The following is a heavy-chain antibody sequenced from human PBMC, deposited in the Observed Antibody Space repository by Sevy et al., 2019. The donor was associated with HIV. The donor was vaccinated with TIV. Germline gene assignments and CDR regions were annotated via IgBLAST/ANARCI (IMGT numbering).Heavy chain of an antibody. CDR1: GYSLTKLS. CDR3: ASAREYYEDSSGYLDY. D-gene: IGHD3-22*01. Sequence: ASVKVSCKVSGYSLTKLSMHWLRQAPGKGLEWMGRFDPEDGETIYEKKFQGRVTMTEDTSTDTDYMELSSLRSEDTAVYFCASAREYYEDSSGYLDYWGQGALVTVSS. J-gene: IGHJ4*02. CDR2: FDPEDGET. V-gene: IGHV1-24*01.